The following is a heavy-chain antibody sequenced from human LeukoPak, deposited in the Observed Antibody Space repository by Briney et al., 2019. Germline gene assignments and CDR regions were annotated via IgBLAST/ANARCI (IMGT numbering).Heavy chain of an antibody. CDR3: ASLRVPGDFDY. CDR1: GGSISSYY. J-gene: IGHJ4*02. Sequence: PSETLSLTCTVSGGSISSYYWSWIRQPPGKGLEWIGYIYYSGSTNYKPSLKSRVTISVDTSKNQFSLKLRSVTAADTAVYYCASLRVPGDFDYWGQGTLVTVSS. CDR2: IYYSGST. V-gene: IGHV4-59*08.